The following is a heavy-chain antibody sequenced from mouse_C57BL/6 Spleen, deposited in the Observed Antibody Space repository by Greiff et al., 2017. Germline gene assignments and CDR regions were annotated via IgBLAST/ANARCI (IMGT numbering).Heavy chain of an antibody. CDR3: ARQLRRGYYFGY. J-gene: IGHJ2*01. D-gene: IGHD1-1*01. CDR2: IYPSDSET. V-gene: IGHV1-61*01. CDR1: GYTFTSYW. Sequence: QVQLQQPGAELVRPGSSVKLSCKASGYTFTSYWMDWVKQRPGQGLEWIGNIYPSDSETHYNQKFKDKATLTVDKSSSTAYMQLSSLTSEDSAVYYCARQLRRGYYFGYWGQGTTLTVSS.